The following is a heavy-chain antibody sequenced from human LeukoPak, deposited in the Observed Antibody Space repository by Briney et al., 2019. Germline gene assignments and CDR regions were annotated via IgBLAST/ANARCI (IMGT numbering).Heavy chain of an antibody. CDR1: GITFSSYG. J-gene: IGHJ6*03. D-gene: IGHD2-15*01. V-gene: IGHV3-23*01. CDR3: AKNGDRGAYCTGGTCYPYFYYYMDV. CDR2: ISSTGGTT. Sequence: GGSLRLSCAASGITFSSYGMSWVRQAPGKGLEWVSSISSTGGTTYYADSVKGRFTTSRDNSKNTLYLQMNSLRAEDTAIYYRAKNGDRGAYCTGGTCYPYFYYYMDVWGKGTTVTI.